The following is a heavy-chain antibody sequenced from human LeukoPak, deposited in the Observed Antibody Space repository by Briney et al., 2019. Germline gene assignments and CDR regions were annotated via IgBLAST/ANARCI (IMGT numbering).Heavy chain of an antibody. V-gene: IGHV3-7*01. J-gene: IGHJ4*02. D-gene: IGHD5-18*01. CDR1: GFTFSSYA. CDR3: AREGGRGYSYGTYYFDY. CDR2: IKQDGSEK. Sequence: PGGSLRLSCAASGFTFSSYALSWVRQAPGKGLEWVAHIKQDGSEKYYVDSVKGRFTISRDNAKNSLYLQMNSLRAEDTAVYYCAREGGRGYSYGTYYFDYWGQGTLVTVSS.